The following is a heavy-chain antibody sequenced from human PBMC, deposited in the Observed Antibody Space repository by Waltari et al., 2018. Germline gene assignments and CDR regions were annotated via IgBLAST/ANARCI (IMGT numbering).Heavy chain of an antibody. V-gene: IGHV3-48*04. Sequence: EVQLVESGGGLVQPGGSLRLSCAASGFTFSSYSMNWVRQAPGEGLEWVSYINSGSSSIFYAGSVKGRFTISRDNAKNSLYLQMNSLRAEDTAVYYCAREPPYADYAFDSWGQGSLVTVSS. J-gene: IGHJ4*02. D-gene: IGHD4-17*01. CDR1: GFTFSSYS. CDR3: AREPPYADYAFDS. CDR2: INSGSSSI.